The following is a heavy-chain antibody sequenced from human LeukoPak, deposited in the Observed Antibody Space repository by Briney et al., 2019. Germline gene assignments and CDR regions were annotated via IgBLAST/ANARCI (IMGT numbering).Heavy chain of an antibody. CDR3: ARQTMVRGVDDFDY. D-gene: IGHD3-10*01. V-gene: IGHV3-30*02. CDR2: IRYDGSNK. Sequence: GGSLRLSCAASGFTFSSYGMHWVRQAPGKGLEWVAFIRYDGSNKYYADSVKGRFTISRDNAKNSLYLQMNSLRAEDTAVYYCARQTMVRGVDDFDYWGQGTLVTVSS. CDR1: GFTFSSYG. J-gene: IGHJ4*02.